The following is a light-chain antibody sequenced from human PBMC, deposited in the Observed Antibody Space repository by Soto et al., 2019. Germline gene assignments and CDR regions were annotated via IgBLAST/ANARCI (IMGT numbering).Light chain of an antibody. CDR1: QSVSSTY. CDR3: QQDGSSPVT. CDR2: GAS. J-gene: IGKJ5*01. Sequence: EIVLTQSPGTLSLSPGERATLSCRASQSVSSTYLAWYQQKPGQPPRLLIYGASSRATGIPDRFSGSGSGTDFTLTITTLESEDFSVYYCQQDGSSPVTFGQGTRLDIK. V-gene: IGKV3-20*01.